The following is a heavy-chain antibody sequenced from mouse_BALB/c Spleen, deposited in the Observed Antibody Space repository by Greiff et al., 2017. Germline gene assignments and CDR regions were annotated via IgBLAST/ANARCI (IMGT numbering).Heavy chain of an antibody. Sequence: QVQLKESGPDLVAPSQSLSITCTVSGFSLTSYGVHWVRQPPGKGLEWLVVIWSDGSTTYNSALKSRLSISKDNSKSQVFLKMNSLQTDDTAMYCCDRHEGYYGNYVAWFAYWGQGTLVTVSA. CDR1: GFSLTSYG. CDR3: DRHEGYYGNYVAWFAY. V-gene: IGHV2-6-2*01. J-gene: IGHJ3*01. CDR2: IWSDGST. D-gene: IGHD2-1*01.